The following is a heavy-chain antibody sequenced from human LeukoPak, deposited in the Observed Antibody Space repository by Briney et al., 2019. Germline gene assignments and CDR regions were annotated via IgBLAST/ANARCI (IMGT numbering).Heavy chain of an antibody. D-gene: IGHD5-24*01. Sequence: SETLSLTCTVSGGFISTHYWSWIRQPAGEGLQWIGRISTTGSTNYNPSLSSRVTMSIDTSKNQFSLKLRSVTAADTAVYYCAREVEMATQFDYWGQGTLVTASS. V-gene: IGHV4-4*07. CDR2: ISTTGST. CDR1: GGFISTHY. CDR3: AREVEMATQFDY. J-gene: IGHJ4*02.